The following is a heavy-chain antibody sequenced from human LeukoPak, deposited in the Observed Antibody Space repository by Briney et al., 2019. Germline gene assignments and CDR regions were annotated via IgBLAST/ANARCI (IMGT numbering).Heavy chain of an antibody. CDR2: INHSGST. J-gene: IGHJ4*02. Sequence: PSETLSLTCAVYGGSFSGYYWSWIRQPPGKGLEWIGEINHSGSTNYNPSLKSRVTISVDTSKNQFSLKLSSVTAADTAVYYCASVSSRYSSGRQFDYWGQGTLVTVSS. CDR1: GGSFSGYY. CDR3: ASVSSRYSSGRQFDY. V-gene: IGHV4-34*01. D-gene: IGHD6-19*01.